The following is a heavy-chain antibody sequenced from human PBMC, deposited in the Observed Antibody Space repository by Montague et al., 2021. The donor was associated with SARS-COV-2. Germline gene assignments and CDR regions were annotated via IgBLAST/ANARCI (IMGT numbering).Heavy chain of an antibody. CDR2: IKFDEIET. Sequence: SLRLSCAAPGFTFRNYWMSWVRQAPGKGLEWVANIKFDEIETHYVDSVRGRFTVSRDNARNSLLLQMNSLRAEDTGVYYCARSDIVIRAPDNPWGLDLDYWGQGTLVTVSS. V-gene: IGHV3-7*01. J-gene: IGHJ4*02. D-gene: IGHD2-21*01. CDR1: GFTFRNYW. CDR3: ARSDIVIRAPDNPWGLDLDY.